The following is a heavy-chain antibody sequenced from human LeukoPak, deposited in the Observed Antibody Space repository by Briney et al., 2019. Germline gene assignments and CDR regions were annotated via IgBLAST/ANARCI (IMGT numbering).Heavy chain of an antibody. V-gene: IGHV3-21*06. CDR3: ARGSTAVSLAIDY. J-gene: IGHJ4*02. D-gene: IGHD2-2*01. CDR2: ISSSSTYI. CDR1: GFTFSDSN. Sequence: PGGSLRLSCAASGFTFSDSNMNWVRQAPGKGLEWVSLISSSSTYIYYADSVKGRFSISRDNAKNSLYLQMYSLRAEDTAVYYCARGSTAVSLAIDYWGQGNLVTVST.